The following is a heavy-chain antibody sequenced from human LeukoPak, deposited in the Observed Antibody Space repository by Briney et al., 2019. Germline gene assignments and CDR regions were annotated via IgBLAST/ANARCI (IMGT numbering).Heavy chain of an antibody. CDR1: GGSISSGGYS. J-gene: IGHJ4*02. D-gene: IGHD3-10*01. CDR3: ARVALEGFGSYYFDY. V-gene: IGHV4-30-2*01. CDR2: IYHSGST. Sequence: SETLSLTCAVSGGSISSGGYSWSWIRQPPGKGLEWIGYIYHSGSTYYNPSLKSRVTISVDRSKNQFSLKLSSVTAADTAVYYCARVALEGFGSYYFDYWGRGTLVTVSS.